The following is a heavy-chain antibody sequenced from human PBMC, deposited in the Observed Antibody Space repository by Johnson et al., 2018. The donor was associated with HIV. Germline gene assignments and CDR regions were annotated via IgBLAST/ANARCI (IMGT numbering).Heavy chain of an antibody. J-gene: IGHJ3*01. CDR3: TRGWGYAFDV. Sequence: VQLVESGGGVVRPGGSLRLSCAASGFTFDDYGMSWVRQVPGKGLEWVSGINWNGSSTSYADSVKGRFTISRDNAKNTLYLQMNSLRAEDTAVYYCTRGWGYAFDVWGQGTMVTVSS. D-gene: IGHD3-10*01. CDR2: INWNGSST. V-gene: IGHV3-20*04. CDR1: GFTFDDYG.